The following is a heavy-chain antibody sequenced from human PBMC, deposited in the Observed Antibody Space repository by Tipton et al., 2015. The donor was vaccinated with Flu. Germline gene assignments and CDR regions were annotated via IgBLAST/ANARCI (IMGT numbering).Heavy chain of an antibody. CDR3: ARAIGFCVCTTCAEAYDL. J-gene: IGHJ3*01. Sequence: TLSLTCTVSGGPISSSTYYWGWIRQPPGKGLEWVGNIYYSGTTYYNPSLQSRVTISADPSKNQFSLKLSSLTAADTAVYFCARAIGFCVCTTCAEAYDLWGQGTMVTVS. D-gene: IGHD2-2*01. CDR2: IYYSGTT. CDR1: GGPISSSTYY. V-gene: IGHV4-39*07.